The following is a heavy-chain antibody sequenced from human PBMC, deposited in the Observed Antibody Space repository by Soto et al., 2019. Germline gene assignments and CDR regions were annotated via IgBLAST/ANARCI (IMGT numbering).Heavy chain of an antibody. V-gene: IGHV3-21*01. CDR1: GCVFGSYT. J-gene: IGHJ4*02. Sequence: EVQLVESGGGLVKPGGSQRLSCAASGCVFGSYTMNWVRQAPGKGLEWVSSISASSTYIYYADSLKGRFTISRDNAYNSLYLQMNSLRAEDTAVYYCARGWLRDPWMYWGQGTLVTVSS. D-gene: IGHD5-12*01. CDR2: ISASSTYI. CDR3: ARGWLRDPWMY.